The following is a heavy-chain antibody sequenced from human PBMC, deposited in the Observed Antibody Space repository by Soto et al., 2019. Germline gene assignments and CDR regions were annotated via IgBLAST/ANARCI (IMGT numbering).Heavy chain of an antibody. V-gene: IGHV3-11*01. CDR3: ARSDFWSGLPGRDAFDI. CDR1: GFTFSDYY. D-gene: IGHD3-3*01. Sequence: GGSLRLSCAASGFTFSDYYMSWIRQAPGKGLEWVSYISSSGSTIYYAGSVKGRFTISRDNAKNSLYLQMNSLRAEDTAVYYCARSDFWSGLPGRDAFDIWGQGTMVTVSS. CDR2: ISSSGSTI. J-gene: IGHJ3*02.